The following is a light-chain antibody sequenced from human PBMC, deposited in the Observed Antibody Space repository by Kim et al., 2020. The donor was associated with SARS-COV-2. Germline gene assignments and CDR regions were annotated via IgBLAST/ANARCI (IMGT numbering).Light chain of an antibody. J-gene: IGLJ1*01. Sequence: SYELTQPPSVSVSPGQTASITCSGDKLGDKYVCWYQQKPGQSPVLVIYQDNKRPSGIPERFSGSNSGNTATLTIRGTQPMDEADYYCQAWDSNYVFGTGT. CDR1: KLGDKY. CDR3: QAWDSNYV. CDR2: QDN. V-gene: IGLV3-1*01.